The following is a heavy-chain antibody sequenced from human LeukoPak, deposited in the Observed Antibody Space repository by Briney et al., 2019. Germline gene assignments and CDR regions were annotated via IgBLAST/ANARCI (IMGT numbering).Heavy chain of an antibody. D-gene: IGHD2-15*01. V-gene: IGHV3-23*01. CDR1: GFTFSNYA. CDR3: AKGVTRSVHWFDP. CDR2: ISGSGGTT. J-gene: IGHJ5*02. Sequence: GGSLRLSCAASGFTFSNYAMSWVRQAPGKGLEWVSAISGSGGTTYYADSVKGRFTISRDNFKNTLYLQMNSLRAEDTAVYYCAKGVTRSVHWFDPWGQGTLVTVSS.